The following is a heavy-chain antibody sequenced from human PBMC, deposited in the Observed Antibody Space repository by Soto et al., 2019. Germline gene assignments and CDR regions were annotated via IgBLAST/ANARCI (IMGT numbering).Heavy chain of an antibody. CDR3: ARAQYQAPVYYGMDV. Sequence: GASVKVSCKASGGTFSSYAISWVRQAPGQGLEWMGGIIPIFGTANYAQKFQGRVTITADESTSTAYMELSSLRSEDTAVYYCARAQYQAPVYYGMDVWGQGTTVTVSS. D-gene: IGHD2-2*01. CDR2: IIPIFGTA. CDR1: GGTFSSYA. J-gene: IGHJ6*02. V-gene: IGHV1-69*13.